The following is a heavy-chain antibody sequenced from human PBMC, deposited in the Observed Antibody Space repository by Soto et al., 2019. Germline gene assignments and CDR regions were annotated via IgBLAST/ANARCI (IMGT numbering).Heavy chain of an antibody. V-gene: IGHV4-31*03. CDR3: AADYNYATNNWLDP. CDR1: GGSISSGGYY. J-gene: IGHJ5*02. D-gene: IGHD3-10*01. CDR2: IYYSGST. Sequence: SETLSLTCTVSGGSISSGGYYWSWIRQHPGKGLEWIGYIYYSGSTYYNPSLKSRVTISVDTSKNQFSLKLSSVTAADTAVYYCAADYNYATNNWLDPWGQGTLVTVSS.